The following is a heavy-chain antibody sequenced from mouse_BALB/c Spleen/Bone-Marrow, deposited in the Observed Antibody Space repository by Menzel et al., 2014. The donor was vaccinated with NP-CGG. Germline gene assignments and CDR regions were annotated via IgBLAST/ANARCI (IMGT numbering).Heavy chain of an antibody. CDR3: ARRVYYDYDGGAWFAY. CDR1: GYTFXSYD. CDR2: IFPGDGST. Sequence: QVQLQQSGAELVKPGASVKLSCKASGYTFXSYDINWVRQRPEQGLEWIGWIFPGDGSTKYNEKFKGKATLTTDKSSSTAYMQLSRLTSEDSAVYFCARRVYYDYDGGAWFAYWGQGTLVTVSA. V-gene: IGHV1S56*01. D-gene: IGHD2-4*01. J-gene: IGHJ3*01.